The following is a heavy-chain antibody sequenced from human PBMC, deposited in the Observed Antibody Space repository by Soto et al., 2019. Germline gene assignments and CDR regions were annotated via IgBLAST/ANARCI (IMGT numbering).Heavy chain of an antibody. D-gene: IGHD1-1*01. V-gene: IGHV3-23*01. CDR1: GFTFSSYA. CDR2: ISGSGGST. J-gene: IGHJ4*02. Sequence: GGSLRLSCAASGFTFSSYAMSWVRQAPGMGLEWVSAISGSGGSTYYADSVKGRFTISRDNSKNTLYLQMNSLRAEDTAVYYCAKDPSPPERGYFDYWGQGTLVTVSS. CDR3: AKDPSPPERGYFDY.